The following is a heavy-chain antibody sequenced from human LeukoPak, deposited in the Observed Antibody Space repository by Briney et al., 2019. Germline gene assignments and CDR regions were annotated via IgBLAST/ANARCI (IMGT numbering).Heavy chain of an antibody. Sequence: GGSLRLSCAASGFTVSSKYMSWVRQAPGKGLEWVSVIYSGGSTYYADSVKGRFTISRDTSKNSLFLQMNSLRAEDTAVYYCAKEEGYYYDSGGYYVEYFQHWGQGTLVTVSS. V-gene: IGHV3-53*01. D-gene: IGHD3-22*01. CDR2: IYSGGST. J-gene: IGHJ1*01. CDR1: GFTVSSKY. CDR3: AKEEGYYYDSGGYYVEYFQH.